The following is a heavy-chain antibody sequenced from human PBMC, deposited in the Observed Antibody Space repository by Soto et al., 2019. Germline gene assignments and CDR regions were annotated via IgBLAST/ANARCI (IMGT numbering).Heavy chain of an antibody. CDR3: LRDQRHWNEFADQ. CDR2: ISQDGAIA. D-gene: IGHD1-1*01. J-gene: IGHJ4*02. Sequence: VQLVESGGGLVQPGGSLRLSCAASGFAFESYWMHWVRQAPGKGLVWVSRISQDGAIATQADSVKGRFTISRDNAKNTLFLQMNSLRADDTAVYYCLRDQRHWNEFADQWGQGTLVTVSS. CDR1: GFAFESYW. V-gene: IGHV3-74*01.